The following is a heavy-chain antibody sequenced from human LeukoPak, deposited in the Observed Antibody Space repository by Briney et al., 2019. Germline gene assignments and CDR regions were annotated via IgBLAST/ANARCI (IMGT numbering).Heavy chain of an antibody. D-gene: IGHD1-1*01. Sequence: SETLSLTCAVYGGSFSGYYWSWIRQPPGKGLEWIGEINHSGSTNYNPSLKSRVTISVDTSKNQFSLKLSSVTAADTAVYYCARAPGAAGTRGERRRGAFDIWGQGTMVTVSS. J-gene: IGHJ3*02. V-gene: IGHV4-34*01. CDR2: INHSGST. CDR1: GGSFSGYY. CDR3: ARAPGAAGTRGERRRGAFDI.